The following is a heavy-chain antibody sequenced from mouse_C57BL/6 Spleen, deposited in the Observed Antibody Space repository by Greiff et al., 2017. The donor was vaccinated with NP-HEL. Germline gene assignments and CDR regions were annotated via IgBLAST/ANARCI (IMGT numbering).Heavy chain of an antibody. D-gene: IGHD3-2*02. V-gene: IGHV5-6*01. CDR2: ISSCGSYT. Sequence: EVKLVESGGDLVKPGGSLKLSCAASGFTFSSYGMSWVRQTPDKRLEWVATISSCGSYTYYPDSVKGRFTISRDNAKNTLYLQMSSLKSEDTAMYYWARLDSSGYWGQGTTLTVSS. CDR1: GFTFSSYG. J-gene: IGHJ2*01. CDR3: ARLDSSGY.